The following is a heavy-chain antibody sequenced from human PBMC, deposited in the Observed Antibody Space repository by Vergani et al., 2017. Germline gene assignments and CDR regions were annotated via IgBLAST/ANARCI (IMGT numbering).Heavy chain of an antibody. CDR1: GFTFSSYS. J-gene: IGHJ6*02. V-gene: IGHV3-21*01. Sequence: EVQLVESGGGLVQPGGSLRLSCAASGFTFSSYSMNWVRQAPGKGLEWVSSISSSSSYIYYADSVKGRFTISRDNAKNSLYLQMNSLRAEDTAVYYCAREPAAFYGMDVWGQGTTVTVSS. D-gene: IGHD6-13*01. CDR2: ISSSSSYI. CDR3: AREPAAFYGMDV.